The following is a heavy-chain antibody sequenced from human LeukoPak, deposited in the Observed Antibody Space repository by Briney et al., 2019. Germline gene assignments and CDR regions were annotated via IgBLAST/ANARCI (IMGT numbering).Heavy chain of an antibody. CDR3: ARRNYDILTGFYKGDD. J-gene: IGHJ4*02. V-gene: IGHV4-61*02. D-gene: IGHD3-9*01. CDR2: ISSSGST. CDR1: GDSISSGDYY. Sequence: SETLSLTCTVSGDSISSGDYYWSWIRQPAGKGLEWIGRISSSGSTNYNLSLKSRVTISVDTSKNQFSLKLSSVTAADTAVYYCARRNYDILTGFYKGDDWGQGTLVTVSS.